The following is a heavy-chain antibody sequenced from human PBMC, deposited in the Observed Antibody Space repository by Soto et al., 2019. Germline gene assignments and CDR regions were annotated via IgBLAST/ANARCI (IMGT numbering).Heavy chain of an antibody. D-gene: IGHD4-4*01. Sequence: ASVKVSCKASGYTFTSYDINWVRQATGQGLEWMGWMNPNSGNTGYAQKFQGRVTMTRNTSISAAYMELSSLRSEDTAVYYCASAVTTGGSNYYYYYYMDVWGKGTTVTVSS. V-gene: IGHV1-8*01. CDR3: ASAVTTGGSNYYYYYYMDV. CDR2: MNPNSGNT. J-gene: IGHJ6*03. CDR1: GYTFTSYD.